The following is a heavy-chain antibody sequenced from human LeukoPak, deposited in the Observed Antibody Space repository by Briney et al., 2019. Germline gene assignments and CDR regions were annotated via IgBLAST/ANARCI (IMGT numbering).Heavy chain of an antibody. Sequence: GGSLRLSCAAPGFSFSSYWMSWVRQAPGKGLEWVANIKQDGSQKYYVDSVKGRFTISRDNAKNSLYLQMNSLRVEDTAVYYCVRGLGTGSYWGQGTLVTVST. J-gene: IGHJ4*02. D-gene: IGHD3-9*01. CDR3: VRGLGTGSY. CDR2: IKQDGSQK. V-gene: IGHV3-7*03. CDR1: GFSFSSYW.